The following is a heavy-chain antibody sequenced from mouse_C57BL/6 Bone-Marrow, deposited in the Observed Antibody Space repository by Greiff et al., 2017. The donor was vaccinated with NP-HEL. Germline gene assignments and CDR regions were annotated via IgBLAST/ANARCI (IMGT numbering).Heavy chain of an antibody. V-gene: IGHV1-69*01. CDR1: GYTFTSYW. J-gene: IGHJ2*01. CDR2: IDPSDSYT. Sequence: VQLQQPGAELVMPGASVKLSCKASGYTFTSYWMHWVKQRPGQGLEWIGEIDPSDSYTNYNQKFKGKSTLTVDKSSRTAYMQLSSLTSEDSAVYYCARLTTVVAADYWGQGTTLTVSS. D-gene: IGHD1-1*01. CDR3: ARLTTVVAADY.